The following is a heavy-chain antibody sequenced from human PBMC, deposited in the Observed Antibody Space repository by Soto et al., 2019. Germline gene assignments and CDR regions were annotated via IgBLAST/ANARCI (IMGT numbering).Heavy chain of an antibody. J-gene: IGHJ4*02. CDR2: IDSSDCIV. D-gene: IGHD3-22*01. CDR1: GFTFSDYN. CDR3: SRDLGYYASSGYFDY. Sequence: GASLRLSCTSSGFTFSDYNMSWIRQAPGKGLEWVSYIDSSDCIVNYADSVKGRFTISRDNAKSALYLQRNSLRAEATAVYYCSRDLGYYASSGYFDYWGQGTLVTVSS. V-gene: IGHV3-11*01.